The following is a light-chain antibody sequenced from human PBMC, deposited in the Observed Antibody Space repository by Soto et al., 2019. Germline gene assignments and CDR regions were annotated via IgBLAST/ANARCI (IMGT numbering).Light chain of an antibody. CDR3: QQRTDRPPWT. J-gene: IGKJ1*01. CDR2: DAS. Sequence: ELVLTQAPATLSLSPGERATLSCRASQSIGLAIAWYQHKPGQAPRLLIFDASQRATGIPARFRGSGSGTDFTLSISSLEPEDFAVYYCQQRTDRPPWTFGQGTKVDSK. V-gene: IGKV3-11*01. CDR1: QSIGLA.